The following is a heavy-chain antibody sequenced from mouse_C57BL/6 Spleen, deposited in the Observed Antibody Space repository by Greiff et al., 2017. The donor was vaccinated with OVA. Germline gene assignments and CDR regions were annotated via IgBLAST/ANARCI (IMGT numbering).Heavy chain of an antibody. D-gene: IGHD3-3*01. Sequence: QVQLQQPGAELVKPGASVKLSCKASGYTFTSYWMHWVKQRPGQGLEWIGLIHPISGSTNYNEKFKSKATLTVDKSSSTAYMQLSSLTSEDSAVYYCAREGALAWCAYWGQGTLVTVSA. CDR1: GYTFTSYW. J-gene: IGHJ3*01. CDR2: IHPISGST. CDR3: AREGALAWCAY. V-gene: IGHV1-64*01.